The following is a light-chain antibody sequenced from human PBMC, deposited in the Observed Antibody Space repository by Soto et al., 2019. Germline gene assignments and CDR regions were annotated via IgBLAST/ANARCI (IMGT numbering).Light chain of an antibody. CDR3: QQNNKWPPVT. Sequence: EVVVTQSPATVSVFPGEGVTLSCRASQTISTDLAWYQQKPGQAPRLLIYGASTRATGVPDRFSGGGSGTEFTLTISSLQSEDFAFYYCQQNNKWPPVTFGGGTKVEIK. J-gene: IGKJ4*01. V-gene: IGKV3-15*01. CDR2: GAS. CDR1: QTISTD.